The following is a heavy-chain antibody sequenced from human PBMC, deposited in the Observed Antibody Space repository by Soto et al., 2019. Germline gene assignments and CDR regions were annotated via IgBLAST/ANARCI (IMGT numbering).Heavy chain of an antibody. CDR3: AREEVEMRIAHGVGYFDY. D-gene: IGHD6-13*01. V-gene: IGHV1-69*01. Sequence: QVQLVQSGAEVKKPGSSVKVSCKASGGTFSSYAISWVRQAPGQGLEWMGGIIPIFGTANYAQKFQGRVTITADESTSTAYMELSSLRSEDTAVYYCAREEVEMRIAHGVGYFDYWGQGTLVTVSS. CDR2: IIPIFGTA. CDR1: GGTFSSYA. J-gene: IGHJ4*02.